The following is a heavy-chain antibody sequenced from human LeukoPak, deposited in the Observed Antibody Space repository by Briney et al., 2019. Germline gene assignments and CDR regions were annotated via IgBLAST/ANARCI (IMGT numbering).Heavy chain of an antibody. CDR3: ARDQTGSSWYLHYYYYMDV. J-gene: IGHJ6*03. V-gene: IGHV3-21*01. D-gene: IGHD6-13*01. CDR1: GFTFSSYS. Sequence: NSGGSLRLSCAASGFTFSSYSMNWVRQAPGKGLEWVSSISSSSSYIYYADSVKGRFTISRDNAKNSLYLQMNSLRAEDTAVYYCARDQTGSSWYLHYYYYMDVWGKGTTVTVSS. CDR2: ISSSSSYI.